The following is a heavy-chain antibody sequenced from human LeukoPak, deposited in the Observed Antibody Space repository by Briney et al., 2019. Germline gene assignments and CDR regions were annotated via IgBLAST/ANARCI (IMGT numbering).Heavy chain of an antibody. CDR3: ARDFGTTGWHTFDY. D-gene: IGHD6-19*01. J-gene: IGHJ4*02. Sequence: SQTLSLTCVVSGDSVSSKNGAWNWIRQSPSRGLEWLGRTYYRSKWYNDYAESMEGRMTISQDTSKNQYSLRLNSVTPDDTAVYYCARDFGTTGWHTFDYWGQGTLVTVSS. CDR1: GDSVSSKNGA. V-gene: IGHV6-1*01. CDR2: TYYRSKWYN.